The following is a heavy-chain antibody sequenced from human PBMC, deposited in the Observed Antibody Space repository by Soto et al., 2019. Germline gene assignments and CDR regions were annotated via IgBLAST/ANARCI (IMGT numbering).Heavy chain of an antibody. J-gene: IGHJ4*02. Sequence: LSLTCTVSGGSISSYYWSWIRQPPGKGLEWIGYIYYSGSTNYNPSLKSRVTISVDTSKNQFSLKLSSVTAADTAVYYCARDHGGDYYFDYWGQGTLVTVSS. CDR1: GGSISSYY. D-gene: IGHD3-10*01. CDR3: ARDHGGDYYFDY. CDR2: IYYSGST. V-gene: IGHV4-59*01.